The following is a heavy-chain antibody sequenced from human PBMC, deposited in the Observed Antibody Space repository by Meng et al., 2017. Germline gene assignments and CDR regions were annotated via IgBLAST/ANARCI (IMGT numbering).Heavy chain of an antibody. CDR1: GYTFTTYA. D-gene: IGHD6-19*01. J-gene: IGHJ4*02. CDR3: ARAIAVSGTGRFDY. Sequence: VQLLSSGAEVKKPGAPGKVSSKAPGYTFTTYAIHWVRQAPGQRLEWMGWINAGNSDTKYSQKLQGRVTITRDTSASTVYMEVSSLRSEDTGVYYCARAIAVSGTGRFDYWGQGTLVTVSS. CDR2: INAGNSDT. V-gene: IGHV1-3*01.